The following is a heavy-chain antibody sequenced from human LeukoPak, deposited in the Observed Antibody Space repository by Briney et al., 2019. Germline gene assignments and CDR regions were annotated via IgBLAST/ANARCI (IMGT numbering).Heavy chain of an antibody. CDR2: ISSSSSYI. V-gene: IGHV3-21*06. CDR3: ARGSEWELLSCDY. D-gene: IGHD1-26*01. CDR1: GLTFSSYS. Sequence: GGSLRLSCAASGLTFSSYSMSWVRQAPGKGLGWVSSISSSSSYIYYADSVKGRFTISRDNAKNSLYLQMNSLRAEDTAVYYCARGSEWELLSCDYWGQGTLVTVSS. J-gene: IGHJ4*02.